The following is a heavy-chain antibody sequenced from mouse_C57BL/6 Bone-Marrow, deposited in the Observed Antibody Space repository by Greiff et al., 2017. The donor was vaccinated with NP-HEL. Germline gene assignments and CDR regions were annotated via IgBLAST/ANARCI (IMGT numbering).Heavy chain of an antibody. CDR3: TTPYYYGSAY. CDR2: IDPENGDT. J-gene: IGHJ3*01. D-gene: IGHD1-1*01. Sequence: EVQLQQSGAELVRPGASVKLSCTASGLNIKDDYMHWVKQRPEQGLEWIGWIDPENGDTEYASKFQGKATITADTSSNTAYLQLSSLTSEDTAVYYCTTPYYYGSAYWGQGTLVTVSA. CDR1: GLNIKDDY. V-gene: IGHV14-4*01.